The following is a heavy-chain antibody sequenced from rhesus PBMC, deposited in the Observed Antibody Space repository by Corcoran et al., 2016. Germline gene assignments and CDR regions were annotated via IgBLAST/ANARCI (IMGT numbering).Heavy chain of an antibody. D-gene: IGHD6-25*01. CDR1: GFTFSSYG. CDR3: ANLAAAGLDY. Sequence: EVQLVESGGGLVQPGGSLRLSCAASGFTFSSYGMSWVRQAPGKGLEWVSYISNVGSSTYNAESVKGRFTIYRDNSKNTLSLQMNSLRAEDTAVYYCANLAAAGLDYWGQGVLVTVSS. V-gene: IGHV3S5*01. CDR2: ISNVGSST. J-gene: IGHJ4*01.